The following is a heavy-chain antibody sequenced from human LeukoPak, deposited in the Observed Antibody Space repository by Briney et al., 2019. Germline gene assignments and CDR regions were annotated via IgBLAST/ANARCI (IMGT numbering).Heavy chain of an antibody. V-gene: IGHV3-23*01. CDR2: ISGSGGST. Sequence: GGTLRLSCAASGFTFSSYGMSWVRQAPGKGLEWVSAISGSGGSTYYADSVKGRFTISRDNSKNTLYLQMNSLRAEDTAVYYCAKSAAVGTCFDYWGQGTLVTVSS. D-gene: IGHD6-13*01. CDR1: GFTFSSYG. CDR3: AKSAAVGTCFDY. J-gene: IGHJ4*02.